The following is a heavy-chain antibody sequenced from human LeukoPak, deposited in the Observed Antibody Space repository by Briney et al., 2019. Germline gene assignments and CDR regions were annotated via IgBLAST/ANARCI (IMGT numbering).Heavy chain of an antibody. D-gene: IGHD3-10*01. V-gene: IGHV1-8*01. CDR3: ARVFGGSGSYYNGYFDY. CDR1: GYTFTSYD. J-gene: IGHJ4*02. Sequence: ASVKVSCKASGYTFTSYDINWVRQATGQGLEWMGWMNPNSGNTSYAQKFQGRVTMTRNTSISTAYMELSSLRSEDTAVYYCARVFGGSGSYYNGYFDYWGQGTLVTVSS. CDR2: MNPNSGNT.